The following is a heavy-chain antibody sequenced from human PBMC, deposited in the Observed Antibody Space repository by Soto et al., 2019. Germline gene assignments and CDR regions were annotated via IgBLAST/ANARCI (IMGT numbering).Heavy chain of an antibody. V-gene: IGHV4-31*03. D-gene: IGHD6-13*01. CDR1: GGSISSGGYY. CDR3: AREAAAALSAFDI. CDR2: IYYSGST. Sequence: QVQLQESGPGLVKPSQTLSLTCTVSGGSISSGGYYWSWIRQHPGKGLEWIGYIYYSGSTYYNPSLKSRVTIAVDTSKNRFCLKLSSVTAADTAVYYCAREAAAALSAFDIWGQGTMVTVSS. J-gene: IGHJ3*02.